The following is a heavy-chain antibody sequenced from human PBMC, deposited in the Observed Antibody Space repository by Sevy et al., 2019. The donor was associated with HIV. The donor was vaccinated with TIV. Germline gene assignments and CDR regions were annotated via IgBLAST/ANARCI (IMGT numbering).Heavy chain of an antibody. Sequence: GGSLRLSCAASGFTFSSYSMNWVRQAPGKGLEWVSSISSSSSYIYYADSVKGRFTISRDNAKNSLCLQMNSLRAEDTAVYYCARATYYYDSSGKPSLFDYWGQGTLVTVSS. D-gene: IGHD3-22*01. CDR1: GFTFSSYS. CDR2: ISSSSSYI. V-gene: IGHV3-21*01. CDR3: ARATYYYDSSGKPSLFDY. J-gene: IGHJ4*02.